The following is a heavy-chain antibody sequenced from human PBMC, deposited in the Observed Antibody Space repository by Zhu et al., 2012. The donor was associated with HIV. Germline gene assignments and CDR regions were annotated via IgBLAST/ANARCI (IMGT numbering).Heavy chain of an antibody. CDR1: GGSISSYY. Sequence: QVQLQESGPGLVKPSETLSLTCTVSGGSISSYYWSWIRQPPGKGLEWIGYIYYSGSTNYDPSLKSRVTISVDTSKNQFSLKLSSVTAADTAVYYCARVFGDYYGSGSYYSQYYYYYYMDVRGKGPRSPXP. CDR2: IYYSGST. D-gene: IGHD3-10*01. J-gene: IGHJ6*03. V-gene: IGHV4-59*01. CDR3: ARVFGDYYGSGSYYSQYYYYYYMDV.